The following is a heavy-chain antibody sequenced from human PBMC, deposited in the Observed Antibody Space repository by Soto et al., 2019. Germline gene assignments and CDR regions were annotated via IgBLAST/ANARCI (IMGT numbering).Heavy chain of an antibody. CDR3: ARDTVANAYGFDY. CDR2: INHSGST. D-gene: IGHD4-17*01. Sequence: SETLSLTCAVYGGSFSGYYWSWIRQPPGKGLEWIGEINHSGSTNYNPSLKSRVTISVDTSKKQFSLKLSSVTAADTAVYYCARDTVANAYGFDYWGQATLVIGSS. CDR1: GGSFSGYY. V-gene: IGHV4-34*01. J-gene: IGHJ4*02.